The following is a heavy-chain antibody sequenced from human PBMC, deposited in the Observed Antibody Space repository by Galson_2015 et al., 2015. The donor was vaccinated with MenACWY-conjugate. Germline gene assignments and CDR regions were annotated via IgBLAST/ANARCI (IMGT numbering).Heavy chain of an antibody. Sequence: YSGTTKYNPSLESRVTISADTSKNQLSLKLSSVAAADTAVYYCAREDCSTGTCYGYYGMDVWGQGTTVTVS. CDR2: YSGTT. CDR3: AREDCSTGTCYGYYGMDV. J-gene: IGHJ6*02. V-gene: IGHV4-59*01. D-gene: IGHD2-15*01.